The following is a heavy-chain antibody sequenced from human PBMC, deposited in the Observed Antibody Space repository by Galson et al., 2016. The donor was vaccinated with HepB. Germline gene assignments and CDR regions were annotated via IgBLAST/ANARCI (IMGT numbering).Heavy chain of an antibody. V-gene: IGHV3-7*01. J-gene: IGHJ3*02. Sequence: SLRLSCAASGFTFSHYWLSWVRQSPGKGLEWVASINQDGNGRYYVDSAKGRFIISRDNARTSLSLQMHSLRVDDTSIYYCVSGYTSGIWGPGTMVIVSS. CDR1: GFTFSHYW. CDR3: VSGYTSGI. D-gene: IGHD6-25*01. CDR2: INQDGNGR.